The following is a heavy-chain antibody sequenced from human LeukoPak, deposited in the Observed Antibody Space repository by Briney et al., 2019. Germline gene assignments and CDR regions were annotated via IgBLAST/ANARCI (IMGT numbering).Heavy chain of an antibody. J-gene: IGHJ4*02. CDR3: ARDDGSNCSGGSCYSDLDY. Sequence: ASVTVSCKASGYTFTSYGISWVRQAPGQGLEWMGWISAYNGNTNYAQKLQGRVTMTTDTSTSTAYMELRSLRSDDTAVYYCARDDGSNCSGGSCYSDLDYWGQGTLVTVSS. CDR2: ISAYNGNT. D-gene: IGHD2-15*01. V-gene: IGHV1-18*01. CDR1: GYTFTSYG.